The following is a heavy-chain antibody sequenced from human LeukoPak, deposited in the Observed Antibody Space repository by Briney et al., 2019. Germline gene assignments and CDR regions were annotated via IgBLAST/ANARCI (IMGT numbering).Heavy chain of an antibody. CDR3: ARVDYGSGTDYHFGMDV. CDR1: GGSFRGYY. D-gene: IGHD3-10*01. Sequence: PSETLSLTCAVYGGSFRGYYWSWVRRPPGKGLEWIGEINHSGSTNYNPSLKSRVTISVDTSNNQFSLRLSSVTAADTAVCYCARVDYGSGTDYHFGMDVWGHGTTVTVSS. V-gene: IGHV4-34*01. J-gene: IGHJ6*02. CDR2: INHSGST.